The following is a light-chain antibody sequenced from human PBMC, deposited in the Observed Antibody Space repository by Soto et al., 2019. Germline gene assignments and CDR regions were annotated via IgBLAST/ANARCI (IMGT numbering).Light chain of an antibody. CDR1: QSVSSSY. J-gene: IGKJ4*01. Sequence: EFVLTQSPGTLSLSPGERATLSCRASQSVSSSYLAWYQQKPGQAPRILIYGASTRATGIPDRFSGSGSGTDFTLTISTREPEDFALDYCQQYGSSPPLTLGGGTKVEIK. CDR3: QQYGSSPPLT. V-gene: IGKV3-20*01. CDR2: GAS.